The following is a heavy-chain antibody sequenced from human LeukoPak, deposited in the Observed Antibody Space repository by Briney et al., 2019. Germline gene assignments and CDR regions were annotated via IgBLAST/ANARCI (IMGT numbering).Heavy chain of an antibody. V-gene: IGHV3-23*01. CDR2: ISGSGGST. CDR3: ANIVGATDFDY. Sequence: GGSLRLSCAASGFTFSSYAMSWVSQAPGKGLEWVSAISGSGGSTYYADSVKGRFTISRYNSKNTLYLQMNSLRAEDTAVYYCANIVGATDFDYWGQGTLVTVSS. D-gene: IGHD1-26*01. CDR1: GFTFSSYA. J-gene: IGHJ4*02.